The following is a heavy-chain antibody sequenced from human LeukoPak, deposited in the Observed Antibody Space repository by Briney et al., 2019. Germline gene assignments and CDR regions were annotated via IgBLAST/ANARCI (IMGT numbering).Heavy chain of an antibody. Sequence: SVKVSCKASGGTFSSYAIRWVRQAPGQGLEWMGGIIPIFGTANYAQKFQGRVTITADESTSTVYMELSSLRSEDTAVYYCARGFDYYDSSSYSYWGQGTLVTVSS. CDR2: IIPIFGTA. D-gene: IGHD3-22*01. CDR3: ARGFDYYDSSSYSY. CDR1: GGTFSSYA. V-gene: IGHV1-69*01. J-gene: IGHJ4*02.